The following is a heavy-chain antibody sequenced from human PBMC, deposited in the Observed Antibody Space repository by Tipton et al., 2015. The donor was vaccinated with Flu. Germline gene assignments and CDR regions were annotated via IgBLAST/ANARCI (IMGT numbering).Heavy chain of an antibody. CDR1: GYTFTSYW. J-gene: IGHJ6*03. D-gene: IGHD2-15*01. V-gene: IGHV5-51*01. CDR3: ARQGGYCSGGSCSHYYYYYMDV. CDR2: IYPGDSDT. Sequence: QSGAEVKKPGASVKVSCKASGYTFTSYWIGWVRQMPGKGLEWMGIIYPGDSDTRYSPSFQGQVTISADKSISTAYLQWSSLKASDTAMYYCARQGGYCSGGSCSHYYYYYMDVWGKGTTVTVSS.